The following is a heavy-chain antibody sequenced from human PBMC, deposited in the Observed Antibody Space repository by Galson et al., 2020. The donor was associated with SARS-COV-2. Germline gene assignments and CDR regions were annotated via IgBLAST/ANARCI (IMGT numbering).Heavy chain of an antibody. CDR2: ISGSGRST. D-gene: IGHD3-22*01. Sequence: GGSLRLSCEGSGDNFGSFAMNWVRQAPGKGLEWVSGISGSGRSTYYADSLKGRFTISRDNPKNTLFLEMNSLRVEDTAVYYCAKDLSRSGYWWNGFDIWGQGTVVTVSS. CDR3: AKDLSRSGYWWNGFDI. V-gene: IGHV3-23*01. CDR1: GDNFGSFA. J-gene: IGHJ3*02.